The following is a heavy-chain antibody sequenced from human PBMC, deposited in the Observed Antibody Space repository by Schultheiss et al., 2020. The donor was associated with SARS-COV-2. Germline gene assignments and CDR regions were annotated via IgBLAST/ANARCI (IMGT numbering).Heavy chain of an antibody. J-gene: IGHJ4*02. CDR1: GGSFSGYY. CDR2: INHSGST. Sequence: SETLSLTCAVYGGSFSGYYWSWIRQPPGKGLEWIGEINHSGSTNYNPSLKSRVTISVDTSKNQFSLNLSSVTAADTAVYYCARQFWGFGDPLDYWGQGTLVTVSS. CDR3: ARQFWGFGDPLDY. D-gene: IGHD3-10*01. V-gene: IGHV4-34*01.